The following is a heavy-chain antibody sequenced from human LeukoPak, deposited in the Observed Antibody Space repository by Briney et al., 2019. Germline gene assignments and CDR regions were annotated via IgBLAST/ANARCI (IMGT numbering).Heavy chain of an antibody. V-gene: IGHV4-59*01. CDR3: ARGRISFGNFDY. Sequence: SETLSLTCTDSAGSISSYYWSWIRQPPGKGLEWIGYIYYSGSTNYNPSLKSRVTISVDTSKNQFSLKLSSVTAADTAVYYCARGRISFGNFDYWGQGTLVTVSS. CDR1: AGSISSYY. CDR2: IYYSGST. D-gene: IGHD3-10*01. J-gene: IGHJ4*02.